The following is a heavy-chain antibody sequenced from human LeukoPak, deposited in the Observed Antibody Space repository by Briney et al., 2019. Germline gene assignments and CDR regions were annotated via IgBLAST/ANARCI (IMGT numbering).Heavy chain of an antibody. Sequence: GGSLRLSCAASGFTSSSYTMSWVRQAPGKGLEWVSGISGSGGSTYHADSVKGRFTISRDNSKNTLYLQMNSLRAEDTAVYYCAKGLSGESGSYLDYWGQGTRVTVSS. V-gene: IGHV3-23*01. CDR3: AKGLSGESGSYLDY. CDR2: ISGSGGST. J-gene: IGHJ4*02. D-gene: IGHD1-26*01. CDR1: GFTSSSYT.